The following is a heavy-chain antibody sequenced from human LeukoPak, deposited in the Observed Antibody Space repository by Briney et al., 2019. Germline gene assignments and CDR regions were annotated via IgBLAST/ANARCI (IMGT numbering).Heavy chain of an antibody. J-gene: IGHJ5*02. Sequence: PGGSLRLSCAPSGFTFSSYAMSWAPQAPGKGLEWVSAISGSGGSTYYADSVKGRFTISRDNSKNTLYLQMNSLRAEDTAVYYCAKDRTDTYYDYVWGSPFDPWGQGTLVTVSS. CDR1: GFTFSSYA. CDR3: AKDRTDTYYDYVWGSPFDP. D-gene: IGHD3-16*01. CDR2: ISGSGGST. V-gene: IGHV3-23*01.